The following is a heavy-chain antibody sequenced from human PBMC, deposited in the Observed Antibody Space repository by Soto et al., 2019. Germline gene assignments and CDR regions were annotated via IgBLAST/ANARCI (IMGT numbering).Heavy chain of an antibody. CDR3: ARLIGNSWLDS. Sequence: PSQTLSLTCAISGDSVSSNSATWDWIRPSLSRGLEWLGRTYYRSKWYNDYAVSVKSRITINPDTSNNQLSLQLNSVTPDDTAVYYCARLIGNSWLDSWGQGTLVTVSS. D-gene: IGHD3-16*01. CDR1: GDSVSSNSAT. CDR2: TYYRSKWYN. V-gene: IGHV6-1*01. J-gene: IGHJ5*01.